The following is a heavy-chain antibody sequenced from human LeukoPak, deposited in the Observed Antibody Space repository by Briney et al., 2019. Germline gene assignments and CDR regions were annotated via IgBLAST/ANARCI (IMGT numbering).Heavy chain of an antibody. Sequence: SQTLSLTCTVSGGSIGSGGYYWSWIRQHPGKGLEWIGYIYYSGSTYYNPSLKSRVTISVDTSKNQFSLKLSSVTAADTAVYYCARDAYYGSGIRAKVFDYWGQGTLVTVSS. CDR1: GGSIGSGGYY. CDR2: IYYSGST. D-gene: IGHD3-10*01. J-gene: IGHJ4*02. V-gene: IGHV4-31*03. CDR3: ARDAYYGSGIRAKVFDY.